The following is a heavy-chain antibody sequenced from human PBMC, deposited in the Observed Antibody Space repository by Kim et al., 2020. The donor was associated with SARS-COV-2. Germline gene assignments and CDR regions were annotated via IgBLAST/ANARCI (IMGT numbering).Heavy chain of an antibody. CDR2: IYYSGST. J-gene: IGHJ6*02. V-gene: IGHV4-59*01. CDR3: ARASIAVAGMVNYYYYYGMDV. D-gene: IGHD6-19*01. Sequence: SETLSLTCTVSGGSISSYYWSWIRQPPGKGLEWIGYIYYSGSTNYNPSLKSRVTISVDTSKNQFSLKLSSVTAADTAVYYCARASIAVAGMVNYYYYYGMDVWGQGTTVTVSS. CDR1: GGSISSYY.